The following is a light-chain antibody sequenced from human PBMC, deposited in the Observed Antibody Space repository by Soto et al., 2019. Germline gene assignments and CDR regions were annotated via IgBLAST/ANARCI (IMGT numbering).Light chain of an antibody. Sequence: QSVLTQPPSASGTPGQRVTISCSGSSSNIGGYYVSLYQQLPGTAPKVLIYRNNQRPSGVPDLFSGSKSATSASLALSGLRFVDEVDYYCAAWEDRLSPGVFRIGTKVPVL. CDR3: AAWEDRLSPGV. CDR1: SSNIGGYY. V-gene: IGLV1-47*01. CDR2: RNN. J-gene: IGLJ1*01.